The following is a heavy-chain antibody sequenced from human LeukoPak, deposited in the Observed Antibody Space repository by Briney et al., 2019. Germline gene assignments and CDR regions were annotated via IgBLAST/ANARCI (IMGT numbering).Heavy chain of an antibody. J-gene: IGHJ4*02. CDR3: AKGALGHCSGAICYALDN. V-gene: IGHV3-23*01. CDR2: ISGSDAGT. D-gene: IGHD2-15*01. Sequence: PSETLSLTCAVYGGSFSGYYWSWIRQAPGKGLEWVSAISGSDAGTYHADSVKGRFTISRDNSKNTLYLQMNSLRVEDTAVYYCAKGALGHCSGAICYALDNWGQGTLVTVSS. CDR1: GGSFSGYY.